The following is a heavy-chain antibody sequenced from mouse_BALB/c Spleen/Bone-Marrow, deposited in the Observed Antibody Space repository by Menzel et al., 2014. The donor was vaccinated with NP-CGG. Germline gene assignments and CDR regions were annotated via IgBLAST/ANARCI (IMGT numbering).Heavy chain of an antibody. CDR2: INNNGGST. J-gene: IGHJ1*01. CDR3: ARVYGWYFDV. D-gene: IGHD1-1*01. CDR1: GFTFSSYG. Sequence: EVQVVESGGGLVQPGGSLKLSCVASGFTFSSYGMSWVRPTPGKRLELVATINNNGGSTYYPDSVKGQFTISRDNAKNTLYLQMSSLKSEDTAMYYCARVYGWYFDVWGAGTTVTVSS. V-gene: IGHV5-6-3*01.